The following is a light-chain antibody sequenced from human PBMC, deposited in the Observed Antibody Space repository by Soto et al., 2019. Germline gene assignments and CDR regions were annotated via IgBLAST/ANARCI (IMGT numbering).Light chain of an antibody. J-gene: IGLJ1*01. CDR2: GNN. Sequence: QSALAQPPSVSGAPGQTVIISCSGSSSNPGAPYDVNWFRQLPGTVPRLLIYGNNNRPSGVPDRFSGSKSGTSASLAITGLQAEDEADYYCQSYDSSLSGSVFGTGTKVTVL. CDR1: SSNPGAPYD. CDR3: QSYDSSLSGSV. V-gene: IGLV1-40*01.